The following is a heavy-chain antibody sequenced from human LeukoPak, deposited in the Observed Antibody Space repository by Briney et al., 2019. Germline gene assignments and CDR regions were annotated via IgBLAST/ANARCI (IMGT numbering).Heavy chain of an antibody. V-gene: IGHV4-39*01. Sequence: SETLSLTCTVSGGSINSSTYYWGWIRQPPGKGLEWIGSIYYSGSTYYNPSLKSRVTVSVDTSKNQFSLKLSSVTDADPAVYYCARPYCSSTSCYDYFDYWGQGTLVTVSS. D-gene: IGHD2-2*01. CDR1: GGSINSSTYY. CDR2: IYYSGST. CDR3: ARPYCSSTSCYDYFDY. J-gene: IGHJ4*02.